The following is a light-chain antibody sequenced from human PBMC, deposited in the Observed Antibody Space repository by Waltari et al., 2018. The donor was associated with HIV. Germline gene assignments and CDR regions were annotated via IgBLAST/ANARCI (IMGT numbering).Light chain of an antibody. J-gene: IGKJ4*01. CDR1: QSVSTN. V-gene: IGKV3-15*01. CDR2: GAS. CDR3: QQYSNWPLT. Sequence: EIVMTQSPATLSVSPGERATLSCRASQSVSTNLAWYQQKPSQAPRLLIYGASTRATGIAARFSGSGSGTDFTLTISSLQSEDIAIYFCQQYSNWPLTFGGGTKVEIK.